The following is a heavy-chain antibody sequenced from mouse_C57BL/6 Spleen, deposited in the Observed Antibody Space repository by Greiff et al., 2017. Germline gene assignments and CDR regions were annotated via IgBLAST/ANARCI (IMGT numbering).Heavy chain of an antibody. J-gene: IGHJ3*01. CDR3: ARGAGFAY. Sequence: QVQLQQSGPELVKPGASVKISCKASGYAFSSSWMNWVKQRPGKGLEWIGRIYPGDGDTNYNGKFKGKATLTADKSSSTAYMQLSSLTSEDSAVYCCARGAGFAYWGQVTLVTVSA. CDR1: GYAFSSSW. V-gene: IGHV1-82*01. CDR2: IYPGDGDT.